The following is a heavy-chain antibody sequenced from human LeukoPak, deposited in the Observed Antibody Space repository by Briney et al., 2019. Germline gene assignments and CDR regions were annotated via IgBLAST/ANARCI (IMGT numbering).Heavy chain of an antibody. Sequence: PGGSLRLSCVASGFTFSSYAMTWVRQAPGKGLEWVADLNGRGTNTAHAGSVKGRFTISKDNSKSTLYLQMNSLRAEDTAVYYCAKRPGDYGGKYFDYWGQGTLVTVSS. J-gene: IGHJ4*02. D-gene: IGHD4-23*01. CDR3: AKRPGDYGGKYFDY. CDR1: GFTFSSYA. V-gene: IGHV3-23*01. CDR2: LNGRGTNT.